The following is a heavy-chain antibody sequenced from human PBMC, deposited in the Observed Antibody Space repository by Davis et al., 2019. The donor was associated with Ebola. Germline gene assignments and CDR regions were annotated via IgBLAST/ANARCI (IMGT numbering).Heavy chain of an antibody. CDR2: IIPIFGTA. D-gene: IGHD3-3*01. CDR1: GGTFSSYA. J-gene: IGHJ4*02. V-gene: IGHV1-69*13. Sequence: SVKVSCKASGGTFSSYAISWVRQAPGQGLEWMGGIIPIFGTANYAQKFQGRVTITADESTSTAYMELSSLRSEDTAVYYCARDWSMLGGFDYWGQGTLVTVSS. CDR3: ARDWSMLGGFDY.